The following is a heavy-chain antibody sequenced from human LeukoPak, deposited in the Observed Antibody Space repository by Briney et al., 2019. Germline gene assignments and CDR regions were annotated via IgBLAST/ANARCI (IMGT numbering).Heavy chain of an antibody. CDR2: INWSGGRT. CDR1: GFTCYYYG. Sequence: GGSVRLSCAASGFTCYYYGMLWVPQARGKGLEGVIDINWSGGRTGYAVPVKVRFTIYRDNTKHYMYLHMHSLSAEDTDYYCCARDRHPSYSSGWYRVPSFEPWGQGTLVTVSS. CDR3: ARDRHPSYSSGWYRVPSFEP. V-gene: IGHV3-20*04. D-gene: IGHD6-19*01. J-gene: IGHJ5*02.